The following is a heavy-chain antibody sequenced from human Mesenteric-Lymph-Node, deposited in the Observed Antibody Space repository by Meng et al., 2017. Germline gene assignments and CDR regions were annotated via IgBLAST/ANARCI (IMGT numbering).Heavy chain of an antibody. CDR2: LSGTGRST. Sequence: GESLKISCAASGFTFSGFAMNWVRQAPGKGLEWVSALSGTGRSTYYADSVKGRFTISRDNSKNTLYLQMNSLRAEDTAVYYCARDSSGIDYWGQGTLVTVSS. J-gene: IGHJ4*02. CDR1: GFTFSGFA. CDR3: ARDSSGIDY. D-gene: IGHD6-19*01. V-gene: IGHV3-23*01.